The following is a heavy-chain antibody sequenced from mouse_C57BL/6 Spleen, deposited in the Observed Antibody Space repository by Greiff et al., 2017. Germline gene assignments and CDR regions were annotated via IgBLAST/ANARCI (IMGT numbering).Heavy chain of an antibody. Sequence: QVQLQQPGAELVMPGASVKLSCKASGYTFTSYWMHWVKQRPGQGLEWIGEIDPSDSYTNYNQKFKGKSTLTVDKSSSTAYMQLSSLTSEDSAVYYCAVYYSYFDYWGQGTTLTVSS. CDR1: GYTFTSYW. V-gene: IGHV1-69*01. CDR2: IDPSDSYT. CDR3: AVYYSYFDY. D-gene: IGHD2-1*01. J-gene: IGHJ2*01.